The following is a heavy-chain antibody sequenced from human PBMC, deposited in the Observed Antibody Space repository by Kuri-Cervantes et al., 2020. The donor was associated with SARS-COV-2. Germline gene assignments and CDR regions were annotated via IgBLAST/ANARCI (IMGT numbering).Heavy chain of an antibody. V-gene: IGHV3-30*02. CDR2: IRYDGSNK. D-gene: IGHD7-27*01. CDR3: ARDLRLGKSLDY. Sequence: GESLKISCAASGFTFSSYSMNWVRQAPGKGLEWVAFIRYDGSNKYYADSVKGRFTISRDNSKNTLYLQMSSLRAEDTAVYYCARDLRLGKSLDYWGQGTLVTVSS. CDR1: GFTFSSYS. J-gene: IGHJ4*02.